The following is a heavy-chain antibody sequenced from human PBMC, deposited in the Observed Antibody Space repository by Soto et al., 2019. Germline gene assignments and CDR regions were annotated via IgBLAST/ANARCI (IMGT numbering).Heavy chain of an antibody. CDR3: ARVSGISGASRGCCAFDI. CDR2: IIPILGIA. Sequence: QVQLVQSGAEVKKPGSSVKVSCKASGGTFSSYTISWVRQAPGQGLEWMGRIIPILGIANYAQKFQGRVTISADKSTRTAYMELSSLRDVDTAVYYFARVSGISGASRGCCAFDIWGQGTMVTVSS. D-gene: IGHD2-15*01. V-gene: IGHV1-69*02. CDR1: GGTFSSYT. J-gene: IGHJ3*02.